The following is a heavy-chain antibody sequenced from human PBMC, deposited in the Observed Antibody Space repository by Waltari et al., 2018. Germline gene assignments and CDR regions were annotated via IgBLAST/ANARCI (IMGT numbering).Heavy chain of an antibody. J-gene: IGHJ4*02. D-gene: IGHD1-26*01. CDR2: ISWDGTRA. CDR1: GFTFYDHS. CDR3: AKDGFVGSDYWGRYFDY. V-gene: IGHV3-43D*03. Sequence: EVLLVESGGAVVQPGGALRLYWSASGFTFYDHSMHWVRQVPGKGLEWVSLISWDGTRAYYADSVRGRFTISRDSSKNSLYLQMNSLRTEDTAFYYCAKDGFVGSDYWGRYFDYWGQGALVTVSS.